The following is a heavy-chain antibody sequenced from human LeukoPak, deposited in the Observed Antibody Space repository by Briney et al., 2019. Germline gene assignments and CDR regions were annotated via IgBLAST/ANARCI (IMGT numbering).Heavy chain of an antibody. V-gene: IGHV3-15*01. D-gene: IGHD3-22*01. CDR2: IKSKTDGGTT. J-gene: IGHJ4*02. Sequence: KPGGSLRLSCAASGFTFSNAWMSWVRQAPGKGLEWVGRIKSKTDGGTTDYAAPVKGRFTISRDDSKNTLYLQMNSLRADDTAVHDCATHYFYDSSDFAGYWGQGTLVTVSS. CDR1: GFTFSNAW. CDR3: ATHYFYDSSDFAGY.